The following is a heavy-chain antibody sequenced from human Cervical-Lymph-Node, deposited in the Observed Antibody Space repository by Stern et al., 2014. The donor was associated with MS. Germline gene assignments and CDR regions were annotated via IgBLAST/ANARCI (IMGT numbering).Heavy chain of an antibody. CDR1: GFIFRNYA. V-gene: IGHV3-30-3*01. Sequence: VQLVQSGGGVVHPGRSLRLSCAASGFIFRNYAIHWVRQAPGKGLEWVAVISYEGDNKYYADSVKGRFTISRDNSKTTVYLQMNRLRAEDTAVYYCARDGADYYGSGTYHDAFDVWGQGTMVTVSS. CDR3: ARDGADYYGSGTYHDAFDV. J-gene: IGHJ3*01. D-gene: IGHD3-10*01. CDR2: ISYEGDNK.